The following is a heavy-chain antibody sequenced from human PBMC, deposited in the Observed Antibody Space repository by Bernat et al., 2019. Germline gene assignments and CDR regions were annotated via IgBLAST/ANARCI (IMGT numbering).Heavy chain of an antibody. V-gene: IGHV3-7*03. D-gene: IGHD6-6*01. Sequence: EVQLVESGGGLVQPGGSLRLSCAASGFTFSNYWMTWFRQAPGKGLEWLANIKHDGSEKYYVDSVKGRFTISRDNAKNSLYLQINSLRAEDTAVYYCARPPYSSSAYWGQGTLVTVSS. CDR3: ARPPYSSSAY. CDR2: IKHDGSEK. J-gene: IGHJ4*02. CDR1: GFTFSNYW.